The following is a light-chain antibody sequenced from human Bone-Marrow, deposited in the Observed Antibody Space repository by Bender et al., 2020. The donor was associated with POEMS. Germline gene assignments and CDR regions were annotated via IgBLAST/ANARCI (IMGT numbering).Light chain of an antibody. V-gene: IGLV2-8*01. J-gene: IGLJ3*02. CDR3: CSYAGDTTWM. CDR1: RSDIGGHDH. Sequence: QSALTQPPSASGSPGQSVTISCTGTRSDIGGHDHVSWYQQHPGKAPKLMIYDVTKRPSGVSDRFSGSKSGNTASLTISGLQAEDEADYHCCSYAGDTTWMFGGGTKLTVL. CDR2: DVT.